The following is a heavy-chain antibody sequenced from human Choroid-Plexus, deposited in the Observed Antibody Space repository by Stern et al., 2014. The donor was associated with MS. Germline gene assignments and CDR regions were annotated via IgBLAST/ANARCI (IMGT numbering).Heavy chain of an antibody. J-gene: IGHJ5*02. Sequence: QVQLVESGGGVVQPGRPLRLSCVASGFTFGSCAMDWVRQAPGKGLEWVGGVSHDGSYKYYADSVKGRFTISRDNSQNTLYMQMSSLRPEDTAVYYCAKDRQYLTYFFDHWGQGSLVTVSS. CDR2: VSHDGSYK. D-gene: IGHD2/OR15-2a*01. CDR1: GFTFGSCA. CDR3: AKDRQYLTYFFDH. V-gene: IGHV3-30*18.